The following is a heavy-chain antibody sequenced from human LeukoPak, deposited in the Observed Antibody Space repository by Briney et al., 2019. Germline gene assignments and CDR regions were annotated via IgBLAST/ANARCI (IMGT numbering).Heavy chain of an antibody. CDR1: GGSISSYY. CDR2: IYYSGST. CDR3: ARINTAYYYYGMDV. V-gene: IGHV4-59*01. J-gene: IGHJ6*02. Sequence: PSETLSLTCTVSGGSISSYYWSWIRQPPGKGLEWIGYIYYSGSTNCNPSLKSRVTISVDTSKNQFSLKLSSVTAADTAVYYCARINTAYYYYGMDVWGQGTTVTVSS.